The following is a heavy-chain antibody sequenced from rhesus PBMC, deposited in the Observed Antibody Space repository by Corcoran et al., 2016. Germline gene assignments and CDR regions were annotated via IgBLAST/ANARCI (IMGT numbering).Heavy chain of an antibody. V-gene: IGHV4S11*01. CDR2: IYGDGSSS. J-gene: IGHJ6*01. D-gene: IGHD2-39*02. CDR1: VGSISGHY. Sequence: QVQLPASGPGLVKPSATLSLTCTVSVGSISGHYWNWIRQHPGKGREWVGNIYGDGSSSNYNPSLKSRVTLSIDTSKNQGSLKLKAVTAADTAVYFGARRRGGGDFFGWDSWGQGVVVTVSS. CDR3: ARRRGGGDFFGWDS.